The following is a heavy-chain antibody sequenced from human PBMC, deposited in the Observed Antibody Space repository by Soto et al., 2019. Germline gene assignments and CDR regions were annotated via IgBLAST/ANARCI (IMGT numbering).Heavy chain of an antibody. CDR1: GFKFDDYG. D-gene: IGHD6-19*01. V-gene: IGHV3-20*04. Sequence: PGGSLRLSCAASGFKFDDYGMSWVRLDPGKGLEWVSGINWNGARTGFADSVRGRFTISRDNAKNSLFLQMNSLRAEDTAFDFCARVPLSSAWSGPLFAYGGQGTLVPVSS. CDR2: INWNGART. J-gene: IGHJ4*02. CDR3: ARVPLSSAWSGPLFAY.